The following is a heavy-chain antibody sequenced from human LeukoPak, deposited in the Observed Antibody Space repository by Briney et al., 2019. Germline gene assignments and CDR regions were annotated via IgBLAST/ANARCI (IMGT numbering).Heavy chain of an antibody. CDR2: ISGSGGST. Sequence: SGGSLRLSCAASGFTFSSYAMSWVRQAPGKGLEWVSAISGSGGSTYYADSVKGRFTISRDNSKNTLYLQMNSLRAEDTAVYYCAKNIYDYVWGSYRYAPGYYFDYWGQGTLVTVSS. CDR3: AKNIYDYVWGSYRYAPGYYFDY. D-gene: IGHD3-16*02. CDR1: GFTFSSYA. J-gene: IGHJ4*02. V-gene: IGHV3-23*01.